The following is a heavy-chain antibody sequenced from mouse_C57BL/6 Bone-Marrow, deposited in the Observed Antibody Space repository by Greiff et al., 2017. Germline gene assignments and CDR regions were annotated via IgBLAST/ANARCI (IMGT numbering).Heavy chain of an antibody. D-gene: IGHD2-4*01. Sequence: VQLQQSVAELVRPGASVKLSCTASGFNIKNTSMHWVKQRPEPGLEWIGRIDPANGNTKYAPKFQGKDTITADTSSNTAYLQLSSLTSEDTAIYDCATPITYDYDVDYWGQGTSVTVSS. V-gene: IGHV14-3*01. J-gene: IGHJ4*01. CDR1: GFNIKNTS. CDR2: IDPANGNT. CDR3: ATPITYDYDVDY.